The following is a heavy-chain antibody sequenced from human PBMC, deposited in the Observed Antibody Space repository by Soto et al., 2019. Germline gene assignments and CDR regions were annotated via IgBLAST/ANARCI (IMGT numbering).Heavy chain of an antibody. V-gene: IGHV3-64D*06. CDR2: ISSNGGST. D-gene: IGHD1-20*01. CDR1: GFTFSSYA. CDR3: VKVRTVTGTTYFDY. J-gene: IGHJ4*02. Sequence: PGGSLRLSCSASGFTFSSYAMHWVRQAPGKGLEYVSAISSNGGSTYYADSVKGRFTISRDNSKNTLYLQMSSLRAEDTAVYYCVKVRTVTGTTYFDYWGQGTLVTVS.